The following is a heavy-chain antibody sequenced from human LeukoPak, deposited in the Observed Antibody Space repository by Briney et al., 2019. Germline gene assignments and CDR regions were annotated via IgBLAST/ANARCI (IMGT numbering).Heavy chain of an antibody. CDR2: ISSSSYI. J-gene: IGHJ6*01. Sequence: PGGSLRLSCAASGFTFSDYWMNWVRQAPGKGLEWVSSISSSSYIYYADSVKGRFTISRDNAKNSLYLQMNSLRAEDTAVYYCARDSDSSSWDYGMDVWGQGTTVTVSS. V-gene: IGHV3-69-1*01. D-gene: IGHD6-13*01. CDR1: GFTFSDYW. CDR3: ARDSDSSSWDYGMDV.